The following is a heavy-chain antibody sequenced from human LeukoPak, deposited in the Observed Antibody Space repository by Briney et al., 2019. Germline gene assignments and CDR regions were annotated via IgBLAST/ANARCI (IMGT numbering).Heavy chain of an antibody. J-gene: IGHJ5*02. Sequence: ASVKVSCKASGYTFTGYYMHWVRQAPGQGLEWMGWINPNSGGTNYAQKFQGRVTMTRDTSISTAYMDLSRLRSDDTAVYYCARRGWIGVTGTEVGWFDPWARESWSPSPQ. D-gene: IGHD6-19*01. V-gene: IGHV1-2*02. CDR2: INPNSGGT. CDR3: ARRGWIGVTGTEVGWFDP. CDR1: GYTFTGYY.